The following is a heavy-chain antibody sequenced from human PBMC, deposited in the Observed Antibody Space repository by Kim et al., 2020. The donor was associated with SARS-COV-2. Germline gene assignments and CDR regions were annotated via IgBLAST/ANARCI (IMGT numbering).Heavy chain of an antibody. Sequence: SETLSLTCAVYGGSFSGYYWSWIRQPPGKGLEWIGEINHSGSTNYNPSLKSRVTISVDTSKNQFSLKLSSVTAADTAVYYCARAPTYYYGSGSYYKPRLLFDYWGQGTLVTVSS. CDR3: ARAPTYYYGSGSYYKPRLLFDY. CDR1: GGSFSGYY. D-gene: IGHD3-10*01. CDR2: INHSGST. V-gene: IGHV4-34*01. J-gene: IGHJ4*02.